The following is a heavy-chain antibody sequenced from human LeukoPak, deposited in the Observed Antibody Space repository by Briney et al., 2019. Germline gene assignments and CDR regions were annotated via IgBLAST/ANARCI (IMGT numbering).Heavy chain of an antibody. V-gene: IGHV4-30-2*01. CDR3: ARETPHYDILTGYYSSASDI. CDR2: IYHSGST. J-gene: IGHJ3*02. CDR1: GGSISSGGYS. Sequence: PSETLSLTCAVSGGSISSGGYSWSWIRQPPGKGLEWIGYIYHSGSTYYNPSLKSRVTISVDRSKNQFSLKLSSVTAADTAVYYCARETPHYDILTGYYSSASDIWGQGTMVTVSS. D-gene: IGHD3-9*01.